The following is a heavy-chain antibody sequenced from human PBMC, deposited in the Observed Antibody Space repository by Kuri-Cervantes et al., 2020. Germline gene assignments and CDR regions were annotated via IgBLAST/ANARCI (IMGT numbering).Heavy chain of an antibody. Sequence: ASVKVSCKASGYTFTGYYMHWVRQAPGQGLEGMGWISAYNGNTNYVQKLQGRVTMTTDTSTSTAYMELRSLRSDDTAVYYCARAAGLLWFWDYYYGMDVWGQGTTVTVSS. CDR2: ISAYNGNT. D-gene: IGHD3-10*01. CDR3: ARAAGLLWFWDYYYGMDV. CDR1: GYTFTGYY. J-gene: IGHJ6*02. V-gene: IGHV1-18*04.